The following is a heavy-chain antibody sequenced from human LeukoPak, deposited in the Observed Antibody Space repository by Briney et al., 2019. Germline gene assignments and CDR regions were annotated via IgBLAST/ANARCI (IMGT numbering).Heavy chain of an antibody. CDR3: ARGYQEMVYAIRRYYGMDV. CDR2: MNPNSGNT. J-gene: IGHJ6*02. V-gene: IGHV1-8*01. Sequence: ASVKVSCKASGYTFTSYDIGWVRQATGQGLEWMGWMNPNSGNTGYAQKFQGRVTMTRNTSISTAYMELSSLRSEDTAVYYCARGYQEMVYAIRRYYGMDVWGQGTTVTVSS. D-gene: IGHD2-8*01. CDR1: GYTFTSYD.